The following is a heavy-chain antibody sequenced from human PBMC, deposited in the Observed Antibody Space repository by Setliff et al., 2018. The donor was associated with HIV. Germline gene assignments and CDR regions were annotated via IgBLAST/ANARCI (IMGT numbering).Heavy chain of an antibody. CDR2: VYHTGST. D-gene: IGHD6-19*01. CDR3: ARGIAVAGPYFDY. CDR1: GYSMSSGYY. J-gene: IGHJ4*02. Sequence: PSETLSLTCGVSGYSMSSGYYWGWIRQPPGKGLEWIGNVYHTGSTYYNPSLKSRVTISVDTSKNQFSLKLSSVTAADTAVYYCARGIAVAGPYFDYWGQGTLVTVSS. V-gene: IGHV4-38-2*01.